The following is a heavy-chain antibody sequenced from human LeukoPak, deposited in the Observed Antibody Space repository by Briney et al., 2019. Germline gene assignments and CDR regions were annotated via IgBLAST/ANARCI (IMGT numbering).Heavy chain of an antibody. D-gene: IGHD5-12*01. Sequence: SETLSLTCTLSGVSISTYYWSWIRQPPGKGLEWIGYIYHSGNTNYNPSLKSRVTISVDTSKNQFSLKLSSVTAADTAVYYCARGGGYASPIGYWGQGALVTVSS. V-gene: IGHV4-59*01. CDR2: IYHSGNT. J-gene: IGHJ4*02. CDR3: ARGGGYASPIGY. CDR1: GVSISTYY.